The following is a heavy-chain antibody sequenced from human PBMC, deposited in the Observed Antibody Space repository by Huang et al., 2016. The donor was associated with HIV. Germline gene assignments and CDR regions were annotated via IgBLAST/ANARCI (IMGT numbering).Heavy chain of an antibody. CDR2: SAYGGST. CDR1: FASISGNAKS. J-gene: IGHJ4*02. V-gene: IGHV4-39*02. CDR3: ASGPVIVSISRFYFEQ. Sequence: LLLRESGSGLVKTSETMSLSCTVAFASISGNAKSWTWVRQSPGRGLEWIASSAYGGSTYYNPSLKRRVSMSVDTSHNQHFSLTLASVTAADTAVYFCASGPVIVSISRFYFEQWGPGSLVTV. D-gene: IGHD3-22*01.